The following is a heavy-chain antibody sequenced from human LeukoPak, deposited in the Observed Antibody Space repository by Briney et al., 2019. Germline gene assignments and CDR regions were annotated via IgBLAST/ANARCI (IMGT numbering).Heavy chain of an antibody. CDR2: IGSSSSTI. D-gene: IGHD2-2*01. CDR3: ARYHCSSTSCKRGGLFDP. CDR1: GFTFSIFG. J-gene: IGHJ5*02. V-gene: IGHV3-48*01. Sequence: PGGSLRLSCAASGFTFSIFGMNWVRQAPGKGLEWVAYIGSSSSTIYYADSVKGRFTISRDNAKNSLYLQMNSLRAEDTAVYYCARYHCSSTSCKRGGLFDPWGQGTLVTVSS.